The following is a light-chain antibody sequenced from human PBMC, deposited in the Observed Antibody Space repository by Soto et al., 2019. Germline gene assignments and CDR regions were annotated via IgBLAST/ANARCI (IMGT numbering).Light chain of an antibody. CDR1: QSVSST. CDR2: GAS. J-gene: IGKJ2*01. Sequence: EIVMTQSPATLSVSPGERATLSCRASQSVSSTLAWYQQTPGQAPRLLISGASTRATGIPARFSGSGSGTEFTLTSSSLQSEDVAVYYCQQCNNWPPTFGQGTKLEIK. CDR3: QQCNNWPPT. V-gene: IGKV3-15*01.